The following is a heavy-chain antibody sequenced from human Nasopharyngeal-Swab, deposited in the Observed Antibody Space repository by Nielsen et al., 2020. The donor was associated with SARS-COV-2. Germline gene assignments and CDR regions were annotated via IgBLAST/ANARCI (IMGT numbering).Heavy chain of an antibody. CDR3: ARDNHCSSTSCYLWFSAYYYYMDV. Sequence: VRQAPGKGLEWVSSISSSSSYIYYADSVKGRFTISRDNAKNSPYLQMNSLRAEDTAVYYCARDNHCSSTSCYLWFSAYYYYMDVWGKGTTVTVSS. V-gene: IGHV3-21*01. D-gene: IGHD2-2*01. J-gene: IGHJ6*03. CDR2: ISSSSSYI.